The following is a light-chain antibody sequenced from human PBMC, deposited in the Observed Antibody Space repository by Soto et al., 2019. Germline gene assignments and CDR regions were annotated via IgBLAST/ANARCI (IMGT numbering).Light chain of an antibody. CDR1: SSDVGGYNF. V-gene: IGLV2-8*01. CDR3: SSFAGSNTWV. J-gene: IGLJ3*02. CDR2: DVS. Sequence: QSVLTQPPSASGSPGQSVTISCTGTSSDVGGYNFVSWYQQHPGKAPKLMIYDVSKRPSGVPDRFSGSKSGNTASLTVSGLQAEDEADYYCSSFAGSNTWVFGGGTKLTVL.